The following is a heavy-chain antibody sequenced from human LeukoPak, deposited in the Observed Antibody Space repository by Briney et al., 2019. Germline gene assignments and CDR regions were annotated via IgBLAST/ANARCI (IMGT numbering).Heavy chain of an antibody. Sequence: SETLSLTCTVSGGSISSYYWSWIRQPPGKGLEWIGYIYYSGSTNYNPSLESRVTISVDTSKNQFSLKLSSVTAADTAVYYCARRGYSYGKNYYMDVWGKGTTVTVSS. D-gene: IGHD5-18*01. J-gene: IGHJ6*03. CDR1: GGSISSYY. V-gene: IGHV4-59*01. CDR3: ARRGYSYGKNYYMDV. CDR2: IYYSGST.